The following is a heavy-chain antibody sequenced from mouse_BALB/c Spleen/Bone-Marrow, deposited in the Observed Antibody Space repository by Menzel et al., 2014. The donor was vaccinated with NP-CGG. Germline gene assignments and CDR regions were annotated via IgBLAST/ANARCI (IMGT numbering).Heavy chain of an antibody. V-gene: IGHV14-3*02. Sequence: EVQLQESGAELVKPGASVKSSCTASGFNIKDTYIHWVKQRPEQGLEWIGRIDPANGSTKYDPKFQGKATITADTSSNTAYLQLSSLTSEDTAVYYCARRLRSAMDYWGQGTSVTVSS. CDR2: IDPANGST. CDR1: GFNIKDTY. J-gene: IGHJ4*01. CDR3: ARRLRSAMDY. D-gene: IGHD1-1*01.